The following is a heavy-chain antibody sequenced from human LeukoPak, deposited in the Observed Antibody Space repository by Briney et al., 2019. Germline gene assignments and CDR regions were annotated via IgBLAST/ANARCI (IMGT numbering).Heavy chain of an antibody. V-gene: IGHV3-23*01. D-gene: IGHD3-16*02. CDR3: AKDVSGYPPLGIDY. Sequence: GGSLRLSCAASGFTFRSYGMSWVRQAPGKGLEWVSAISGSGGSTYYADAVKGRFTISRDNSRDTLYLQMNSLRAEDTAIYICAKDVSGYPPLGIDYWGQGTLFTVSS. J-gene: IGHJ4*02. CDR1: GFTFRSYG. CDR2: ISGSGGST.